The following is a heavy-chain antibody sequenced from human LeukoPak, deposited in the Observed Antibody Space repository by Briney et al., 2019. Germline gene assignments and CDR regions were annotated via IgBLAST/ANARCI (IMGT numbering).Heavy chain of an antibody. V-gene: IGHV3-23*01. CDR1: GFTFSSYA. J-gene: IGHJ6*03. CDR2: ISGSGGST. CDR3: ASRPAKYSSSWYRPRQTPLNYYYYYMDV. D-gene: IGHD6-13*01. Sequence: PGGSLRLSCAASGFTFSSYAMSWVRQAPGKGLEWVSAISGSGGSTYYADPVKGRFTISRDNSKNTLYLQMNSLRAEDTAVYYCASRPAKYSSSWYRPRQTPLNYYYYYMDVWGKGTTVTVSS.